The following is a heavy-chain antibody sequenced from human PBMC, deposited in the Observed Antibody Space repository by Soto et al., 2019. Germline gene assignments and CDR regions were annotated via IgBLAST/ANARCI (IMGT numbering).Heavy chain of an antibody. D-gene: IGHD1-20*01. CDR3: ATSQKGYNWNYFDH. Sequence: SETLSLTCAVSGGSIIGSYYYLCCLRQSPGKGAEWIGSVFYTGFTSYNPSLESRVSVSVDTSKSQFSLKLSAVTAADTAVYYCATSQKGYNWNYFDHWGQGALVTVSS. CDR2: VFYTGFT. CDR1: GGSIIGSYYY. V-gene: IGHV4-39*01. J-gene: IGHJ4*02.